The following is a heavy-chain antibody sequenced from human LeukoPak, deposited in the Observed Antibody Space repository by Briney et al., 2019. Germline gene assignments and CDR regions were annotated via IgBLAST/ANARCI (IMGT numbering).Heavy chain of an antibody. CDR1: GFIFKDFD. V-gene: IGHV3-13*01. Sequence: GGSLRLSCTATGFIFKDFDFHWVHQGPGDGLDWVAAIGIGGDTHYSGSVKGRFTISREDAKNSLFLHMNNLRAGDTAVYYCARDRFGMDVWGRGTTVIVSS. CDR2: IGIGGDT. CDR3: ARDRFGMDV. J-gene: IGHJ6*02.